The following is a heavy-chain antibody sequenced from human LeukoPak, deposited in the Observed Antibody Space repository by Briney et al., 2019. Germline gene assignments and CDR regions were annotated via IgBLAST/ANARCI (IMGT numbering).Heavy chain of an antibody. CDR2: IQISGST. CDR1: GVSISNYY. Sequence: SETLSLTCTVSGVSISNYYCSWIRQPAGKGLEWIGRIQISGSTNYNPSLKSRVTMSVDTSKNQFSLKLSSVTAANTAVYYCASGGWAGRGPLDSWGQETLVTVS. V-gene: IGHV4-4*07. J-gene: IGHJ4*02. CDR3: ASGGWAGRGPLDS. D-gene: IGHD1-1*01.